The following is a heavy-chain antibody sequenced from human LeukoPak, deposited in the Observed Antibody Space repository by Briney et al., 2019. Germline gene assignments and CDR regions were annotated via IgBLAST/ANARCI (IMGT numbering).Heavy chain of an antibody. V-gene: IGHV3-48*03. Sequence: GGSLRLPCAPSGFTLSSYEMNWVRQAPGKGLEWGSYISSSGSTIYYADSVKGRFTISRDNAKNSLYLQMNSLRAEDTAVYYCARDPNSSWRLYYFDYWGQGTLVTVSS. CDR1: GFTLSSYE. D-gene: IGHD6-13*01. J-gene: IGHJ4*02. CDR2: ISSSGSTI. CDR3: ARDPNSSWRLYYFDY.